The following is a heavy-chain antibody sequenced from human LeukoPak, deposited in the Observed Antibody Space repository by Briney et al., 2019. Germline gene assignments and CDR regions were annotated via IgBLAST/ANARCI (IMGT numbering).Heavy chain of an antibody. D-gene: IGHD3-22*01. CDR2: INPNSGGT. Sequence: ASVKVSCKASGYTFTGYYMHWVRQAPGQGLEWMGWINPNSGGTNSAQKFQGRVTMTRDTSISTAYMELSRLRSDDTAVYYCARVGYYYDSSGYYSFDYWGQGTLVTVSS. CDR3: ARVGYYYDSSGYYSFDY. CDR1: GYTFTGYY. V-gene: IGHV1-2*02. J-gene: IGHJ4*02.